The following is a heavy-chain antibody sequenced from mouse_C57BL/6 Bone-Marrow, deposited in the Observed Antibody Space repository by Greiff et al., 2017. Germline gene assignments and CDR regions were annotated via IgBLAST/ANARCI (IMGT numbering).Heavy chain of an antibody. CDR3: ARHGYDYAWFAY. J-gene: IGHJ3*01. CDR2: ISSGGSYT. Sequence: EVQGVESGGDLVKPGGSLKLSCAASGFTFSSYGMSWVRQTPDKRLEWVATISSGGSYTYYPDSVKGRFTISRDNAKNTPYLQMSSLKSEDTAMYYCARHGYDYAWFAYWGQGTLVTVSA. CDR1: GFTFSSYG. V-gene: IGHV5-6*01. D-gene: IGHD2-4*01.